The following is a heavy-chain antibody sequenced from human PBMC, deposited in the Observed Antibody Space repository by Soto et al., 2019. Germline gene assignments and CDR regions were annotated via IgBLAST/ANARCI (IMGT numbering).Heavy chain of an antibody. J-gene: IGHJ1*01. V-gene: IGHV3-23*01. Sequence: GGSLRLSCAASGFTFSSYAMSWVRQAPGKGLEWVSAISGSGGSTYYADSVKGRFTISRDNSKNTLYLQMNSLRAEDTAVYYCAKDEGSVPTVPTTHWGQGTLVTVSS. CDR2: ISGSGGST. CDR3: AKDEGSVPTVPTTH. CDR1: GFTFSSYA. D-gene: IGHD4-17*01.